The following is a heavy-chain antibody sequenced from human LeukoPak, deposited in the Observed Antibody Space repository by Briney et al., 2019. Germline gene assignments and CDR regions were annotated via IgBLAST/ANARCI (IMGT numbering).Heavy chain of an antibody. J-gene: IGHJ5*02. Sequence: SETLSLTCTEPGGSITIGTDLSGWVRQPPGKGLEWIGSASYSGSTYYSPSLRSRVTISVDTSKNQFSLRLNSVTAADPAVYYCARSLQLSVAWNYVAWGQGTLVTVSS. CDR1: GGSITIGTDL. V-gene: IGHV4-39*01. CDR2: ASYSGST. CDR3: ARSLQLSVAWNYVA. D-gene: IGHD1-7*01.